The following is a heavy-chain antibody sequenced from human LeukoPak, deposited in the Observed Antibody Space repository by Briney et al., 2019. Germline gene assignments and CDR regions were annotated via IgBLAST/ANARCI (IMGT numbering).Heavy chain of an antibody. Sequence: KASETLPLTCTVSGGSISGHYWTWIRQPPGKGLEWIGQIHYSGRPDYNPSLKSRVTISVDTSKNQLSLKVTSVTGADTAVYYCARFGVDYDMDVWGQGTTVTVSS. D-gene: IGHD3-16*01. CDR2: IHYSGRP. CDR1: GGSISGHY. J-gene: IGHJ6*02. CDR3: ARFGVDYDMDV. V-gene: IGHV4-59*11.